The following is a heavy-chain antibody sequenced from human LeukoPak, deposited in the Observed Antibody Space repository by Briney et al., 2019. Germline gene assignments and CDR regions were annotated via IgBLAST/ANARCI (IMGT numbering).Heavy chain of an antibody. V-gene: IGHV4-39*01. CDR3: ARHRDTNGFSPFGP. D-gene: IGHD2-8*01. CDR2: IYYNGGT. Sequence: PSETLSLTCTVSGGSISSSSYYWGWIRQPPGRGPEWIGIIYYNGGTYYSPSLTSRVTISVDTSKNQFSLKLSSVTAADTAVYYCARHRDTNGFSPFGPWGQGTLVTVSS. CDR1: GGSISSSSYY. J-gene: IGHJ5*02.